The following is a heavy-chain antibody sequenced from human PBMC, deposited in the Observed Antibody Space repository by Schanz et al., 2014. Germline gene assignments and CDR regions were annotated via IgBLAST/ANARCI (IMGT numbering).Heavy chain of an antibody. V-gene: IGHV4-61*02. D-gene: IGHD1-1*01. CDR2: VFPNGIT. J-gene: IGHJ2*01. CDR3: ARDTTWRLDL. CDR1: GGSIRSGTYY. Sequence: QVQLQESGPGLVKPSQTLSLTCTVSGGSIRSGTYYWSWIRQPAGKALEWVGRVFPNGITNYNPSLKSRCTNSLDPPKTQFSLTRTSLTAADTAVYYCARDTTWRLDLWGRGTLVTVSS.